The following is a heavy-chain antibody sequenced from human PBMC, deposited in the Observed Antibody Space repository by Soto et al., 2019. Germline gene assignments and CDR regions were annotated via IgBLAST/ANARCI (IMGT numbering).Heavy chain of an antibody. J-gene: IGHJ3*02. CDR1: GYTFTSYD. CDR2: MNPNSGNT. Sequence: GASVTVSCTASGYTFTSYDIDWVRQATGQGLEWMGWMNPNSGNTGYAQKFQGRVTMTRNTSISTAYMELSSLRSEDTAVYYCARLRPLSGYFDWLLSPDAFDIWGQGTMVTVSS. V-gene: IGHV1-8*01. D-gene: IGHD3-9*01. CDR3: ARLRPLSGYFDWLLSPDAFDI.